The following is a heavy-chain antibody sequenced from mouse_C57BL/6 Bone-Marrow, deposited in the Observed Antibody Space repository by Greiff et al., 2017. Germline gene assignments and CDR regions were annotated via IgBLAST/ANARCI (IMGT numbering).Heavy chain of an antibody. CDR3: ASDTTVRY. CDR2: IHPNSGST. Sequence: VQLQQPGAELVKPGASVKLSCKASGYTFTSYWMHWVKQRPGQGLEWIGMIHPNSGSTKYNEKLKSKATLTVDKSSSTAYMQLSSLTSEDSAVYYCASDTTVRYWGQGTSVPVSS. D-gene: IGHD1-1*01. V-gene: IGHV1-64*01. CDR1: GYTFTSYW. J-gene: IGHJ4*01.